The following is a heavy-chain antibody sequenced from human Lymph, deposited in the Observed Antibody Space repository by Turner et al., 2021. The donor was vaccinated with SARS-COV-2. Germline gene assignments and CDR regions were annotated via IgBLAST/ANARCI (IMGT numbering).Heavy chain of an antibody. J-gene: IGHJ5*02. V-gene: IGHV1-8*01. Sequence: QVQLVQSGAEVKKPGASVKVDCLDSGYTFTCYDINWVRMATGQGLEWMGWMDPNGGNTGKAQKFQCGVTITRNTSKSTAYMELSSLKSEDTAVYYCGRADQLTVWYDPGGQRTLVTVSS. CDR1: GYTFTCYD. CDR2: MDPNGGNT. D-gene: IGHD3-9*01. CDR3: GRADQLTVWYDP.